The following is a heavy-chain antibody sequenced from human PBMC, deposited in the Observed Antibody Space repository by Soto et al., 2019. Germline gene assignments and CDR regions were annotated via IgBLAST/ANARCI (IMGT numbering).Heavy chain of an antibody. CDR2: ISGSGGMT. CDR1: GCTFSNYG. V-gene: IGHV3-23*01. J-gene: IGHJ4*02. D-gene: IGHD3-10*01. CDR3: AKEGSASTLADFFDY. Sequence: EVQLLESGGGLIQPGGSLRLSCEASGCTFSNYGMTWVLLATGKGLEWVSTISGSGGMTFYADPVKCRFTIARDNSKNTLYLQMNSQRAEATAVYYCAKEGSASTLADFFDYWGQGTLVTVSS.